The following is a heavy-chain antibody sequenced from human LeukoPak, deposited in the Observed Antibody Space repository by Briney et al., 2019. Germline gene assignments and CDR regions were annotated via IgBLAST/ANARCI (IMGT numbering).Heavy chain of an antibody. CDR2: IIPILGIA. J-gene: IGHJ4*02. CDR3: ARGMGYFDWLPLDY. CDR1: GGTFSSYA. Sequence: SVKVSCKASGGTFSSYAISWVRQAPGQGLEWMGRIIPILGIANYAQKFQGRVTITADKSTSTAYMELSSLRSEDTAVYYCARGMGYFDWLPLDYWGQGTLVTVSS. D-gene: IGHD3-9*01. V-gene: IGHV1-69*04.